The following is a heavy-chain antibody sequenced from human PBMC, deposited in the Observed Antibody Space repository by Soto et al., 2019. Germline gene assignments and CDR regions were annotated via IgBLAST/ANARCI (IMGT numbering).Heavy chain of an antibody. CDR2: TYYRSKWYN. Sequence: SQTLSLTCAISGDSVSSNSAAWNWIRQSPSRGLEWLGRTYYRSKWYNDYAVSVKSRITINPDTSKNQFSLQLNSVTPEDTAVYYCEREDGWSAYDISGINWFDPWGQGTLVTVSS. J-gene: IGHJ5*02. CDR3: EREDGWSAYDISGINWFDP. CDR1: GDSVSSNSAA. V-gene: IGHV6-1*01. D-gene: IGHD3-22*01.